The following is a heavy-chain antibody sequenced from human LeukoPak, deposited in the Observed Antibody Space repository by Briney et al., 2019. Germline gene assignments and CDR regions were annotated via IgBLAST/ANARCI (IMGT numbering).Heavy chain of an antibody. D-gene: IGHD4-11*01. Sequence: ASVKVSCKASRYTFTSYAMHWVRQAPGQRLEWMGWINAGNGNTKYSQKFQGRVTITRDTSASTAYMELSSLRSEDTAVYYCARDLTTVSWFDPWGQGTLVTVSS. J-gene: IGHJ5*02. CDR1: RYTFTSYA. CDR3: ARDLTTVSWFDP. CDR2: INAGNGNT. V-gene: IGHV1-3*01.